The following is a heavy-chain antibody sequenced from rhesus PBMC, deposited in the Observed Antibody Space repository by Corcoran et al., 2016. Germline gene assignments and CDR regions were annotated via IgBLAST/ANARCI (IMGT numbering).Heavy chain of an antibody. J-gene: IGHJ4*01. CDR3: ARDFAY. V-gene: IGHV4-122*02. CDR1: GYSISSGYG. CDR2: ISYSGST. Sequence: QLQLQESGPGLVKPSETLSLTCAVSGYSISSGYGWSWIRQPPGKGLEWIGYISYSGSTSYNPSLKSRVTISTDTSKNQFSLNLIFVTAADTAVYYCARDFAYWGQGVLVTVSS.